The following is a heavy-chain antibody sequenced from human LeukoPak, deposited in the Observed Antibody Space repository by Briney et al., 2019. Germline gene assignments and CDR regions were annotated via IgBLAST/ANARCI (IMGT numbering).Heavy chain of an antibody. CDR1: GFTFSSYG. D-gene: IGHD3-10*01. Sequence: PGGSLRLSCAASGFTFSSYGMHWVRQAPGKGLEWVAVIWYDGSNKYYADSVKGRFTISRDYSKNTLYLQMNSLRAEDTAVYYCATDGGYFHGSGSYYDYWGQGTLVTVSS. CDR3: ATDGGYFHGSGSYYDY. V-gene: IGHV3-33*08. J-gene: IGHJ4*02. CDR2: IWYDGSNK.